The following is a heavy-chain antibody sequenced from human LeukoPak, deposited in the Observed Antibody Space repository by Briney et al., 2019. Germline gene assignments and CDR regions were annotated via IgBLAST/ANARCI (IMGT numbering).Heavy chain of an antibody. Sequence: SGRSLRLSCAASGFTFSSYGMHWVRQAPGKGLEWVAVIWCDGSNKYYGDSVKGRFTISRDNSKKTLYLQMNSLRVEDTAVYYCARGDGYNDAEYLQHWGQGTLVTVS. CDR3: ARGDGYNDAEYLQH. CDR2: IWCDGSNK. V-gene: IGHV3-33*01. D-gene: IGHD5-24*01. J-gene: IGHJ1*01. CDR1: GFTFSSYG.